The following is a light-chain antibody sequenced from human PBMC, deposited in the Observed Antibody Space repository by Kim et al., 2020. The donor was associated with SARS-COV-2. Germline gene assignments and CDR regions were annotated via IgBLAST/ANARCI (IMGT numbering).Light chain of an antibody. CDR3: ATWDDDLNGPV. J-gene: IGLJ7*01. CDR1: SSDIGSNT. CDR2: RNA. V-gene: IGLV1-44*01. Sequence: QSVLAQPPSASGTPGQRVTISCSRSSSDIGSNTVSWYQQLPGAAPKLLIYRNAQRPSGVPDRFSGSKSGTSASLAISGLQSEDEADYHCATWDDDLNGPVFGGGTQLTVL.